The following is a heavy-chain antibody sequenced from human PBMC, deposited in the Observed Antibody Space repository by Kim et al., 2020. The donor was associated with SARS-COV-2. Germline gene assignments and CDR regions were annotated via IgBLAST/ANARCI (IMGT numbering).Heavy chain of an antibody. CDR2: IYYSGST. V-gene: IGHV4-61*01. CDR3: AREFPIAVAGDNWFDP. CDR1: GGSVSSGSYY. J-gene: IGHJ5*02. Sequence: SETLSLTCTVSGGSVSSGSYYWSWIRQPPGKGLEWIGYIYYSGSTNYNPSLKSRVTISVDTSKNQFSLKLSSVTAADTAVYYCAREFPIAVAGDNWFDPWGQGTLVTVSS. D-gene: IGHD6-19*01.